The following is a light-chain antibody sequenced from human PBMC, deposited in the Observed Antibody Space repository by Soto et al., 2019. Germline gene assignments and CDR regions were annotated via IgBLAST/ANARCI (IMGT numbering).Light chain of an antibody. CDR1: QNIGVY. V-gene: IGKV1-39*01. Sequence: LSASVGERVTITCRASQNIGVYLNWYQQKPGKAPKLLIYAASSLQSGVSSRFSGSGSATDFTLTISSLLPEDFATYYCHQSHSVPGTFGQGTKVDIK. CDR3: HQSHSVPGT. CDR2: AAS. J-gene: IGKJ1*01.